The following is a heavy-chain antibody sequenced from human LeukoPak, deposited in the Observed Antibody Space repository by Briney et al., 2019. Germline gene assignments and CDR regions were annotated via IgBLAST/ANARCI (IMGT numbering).Heavy chain of an antibody. CDR1: GGSFSGYY. V-gene: IGHV4-34*01. CDR2: INHSGST. J-gene: IGHJ4*02. D-gene: IGHD3-3*01. Sequence: PSETLSLTCAVYGGSFSGYYWSWIRQSPGKGLEWIGEINHSGSTNYNPSLKSRVTISVDPSKNQFSLRLTSVTAADTAVYYCARHGGSGSFDYWGQGTLVTVSS. CDR3: ARHGGSGSFDY.